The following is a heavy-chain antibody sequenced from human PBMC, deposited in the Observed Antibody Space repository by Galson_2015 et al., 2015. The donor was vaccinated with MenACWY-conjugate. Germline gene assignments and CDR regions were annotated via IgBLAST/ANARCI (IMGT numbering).Heavy chain of an antibody. CDR2: INPSGVST. CDR1: GYLFSTYY. V-gene: IGHV1-46*01. J-gene: IGHJ6*02. D-gene: IGHD3-10*01. CDR3: ARDRNVNYLTTNDMVRGEAMAV. Sequence: SVKVSCKASGYLFSTYYLHWVRQAPGQGLEWVGMINPSGVSTRYAQKFQGRVTLTRDTSTSTVYMELSSLTSDDTAVYYCARDRNVNYLTTNDMVRGEAMAVWGQGTTVTVSS.